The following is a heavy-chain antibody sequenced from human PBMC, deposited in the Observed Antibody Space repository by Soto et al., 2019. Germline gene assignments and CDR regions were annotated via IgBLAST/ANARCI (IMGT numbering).Heavy chain of an antibody. CDR3: ARLYYDFWSGLLEYYFDY. CDR1: GGSISSSSYY. J-gene: IGHJ4*02. V-gene: IGHV4-39*01. D-gene: IGHD3-3*01. Sequence: PSETLSLTCTVSGGSISSSSYYWGWIRQPPGKGLEWIGSIYYSGSTYYNPSLKSRVTISVDTSKNQFSLKLSSVTAADTAVYYCARLYYDFWSGLLEYYFDYWGQGILVTVSS. CDR2: IYYSGST.